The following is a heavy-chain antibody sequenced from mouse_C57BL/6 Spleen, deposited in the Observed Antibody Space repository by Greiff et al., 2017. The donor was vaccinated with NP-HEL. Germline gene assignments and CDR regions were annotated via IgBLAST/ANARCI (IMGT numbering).Heavy chain of an antibody. CDR1: GFTFSSYA. V-gene: IGHV5-4*01. CDR2: ISDGGSYT. CDR3: ARDRGYYSNLYAMDY. J-gene: IGHJ4*01. D-gene: IGHD2-5*01. Sequence: EVQLVESGGGLVKPGGFLKLSCAASGFTFSSYAMSWVRQTPEKRLEWVATISDGGSYTYYPDNVKGRFTISRDNAKNNLYLQMSHLKSEDTAMYYCARDRGYYSNLYAMDYWGQGTSVTVSS.